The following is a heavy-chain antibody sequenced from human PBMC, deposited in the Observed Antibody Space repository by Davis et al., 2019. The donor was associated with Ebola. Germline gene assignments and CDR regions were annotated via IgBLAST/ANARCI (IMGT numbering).Heavy chain of an antibody. D-gene: IGHD4-23*01. CDR2: INPSGGST. J-gene: IGHJ4*02. Sequence: AASVKVSCKASGYTFTSYYMHWVRQAPGQGLEWMGIINPSGGSTSYAQKFQGRVTMTRNTSISTAYMGLSSLRSEDTAVYYCARGTRWPGYWGQGTLVTVSS. V-gene: IGHV1-46*01. CDR1: GYTFTSYY. CDR3: ARGTRWPGY.